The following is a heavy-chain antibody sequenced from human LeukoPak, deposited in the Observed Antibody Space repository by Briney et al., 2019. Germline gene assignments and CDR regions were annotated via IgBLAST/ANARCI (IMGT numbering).Heavy chain of an antibody. Sequence: PSETLSLTCTVSGGSISSYYWSWIRQPAGKGLEWIGRIYTSGSTNYNPSLKSRVTMSVDTSKNQFSLKLSSVTAADTAVYYCAGDPSGSGSYYNPAAEGSMDVWGQGTTVTVSS. CDR2: IYTSGST. V-gene: IGHV4-4*07. CDR1: GGSISSYY. D-gene: IGHD3-10*01. J-gene: IGHJ6*02. CDR3: AGDPSGSGSYYNPAAEGSMDV.